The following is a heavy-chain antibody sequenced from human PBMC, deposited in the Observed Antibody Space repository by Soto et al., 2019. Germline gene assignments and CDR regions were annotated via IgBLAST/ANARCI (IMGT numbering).Heavy chain of an antibody. CDR1: GGTFSSYA. CDR2: IIPIFGTA. CDR3: ASLIAAAGPPHSPRYYYGMDV. D-gene: IGHD6-13*01. J-gene: IGHJ6*02. V-gene: IGHV1-69*12. Sequence: QVQLVQSGAEVKKPGSSVKVSCKASGGTFSSYAISWVRQAPGQGLEWMGGIIPIFGTADYAQKFQGRVTITADESTSTAYMELSSLRSEDTAVYYCASLIAAAGPPHSPRYYYGMDVWGQGTPVTVSS.